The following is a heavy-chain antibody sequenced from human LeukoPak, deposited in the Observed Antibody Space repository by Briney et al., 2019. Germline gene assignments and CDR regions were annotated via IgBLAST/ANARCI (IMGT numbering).Heavy chain of an antibody. Sequence: ASVKVSCKASGYTFTSYGISWVRQAPGQGLEWMGWFSAYNGNTKYSQKLQGRVTMTTDTSTNTAYMELRSLRSDDTAVYYCARSPWGGVAAAGTSYFDYWGQGTLVTVSS. D-gene: IGHD6-13*01. J-gene: IGHJ4*02. CDR2: FSAYNGNT. V-gene: IGHV1-18*01. CDR3: ARSPWGGVAAAGTSYFDY. CDR1: GYTFTSYG.